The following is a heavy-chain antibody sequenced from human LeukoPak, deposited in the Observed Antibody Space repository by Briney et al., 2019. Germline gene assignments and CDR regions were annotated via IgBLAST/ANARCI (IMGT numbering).Heavy chain of an antibody. CDR2: ISAYNGNT. D-gene: IGHD3-3*01. J-gene: IGHJ5*02. V-gene: IGHV1-18*01. Sequence: ASVKVSCKASGYTFTSYGISWVRQAPGQGLEWMGWISAYNGNTNYAQKFQGRVTMTRDTSTSTVYMELSSLRSEDTAVYYCARGAPDFWSGYFPPCVDPWGQGTLVTVSS. CDR1: GYTFTSYG. CDR3: ARGAPDFWSGYFPPCVDP.